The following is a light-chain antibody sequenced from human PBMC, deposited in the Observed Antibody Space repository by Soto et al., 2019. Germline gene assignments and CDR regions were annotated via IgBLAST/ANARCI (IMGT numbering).Light chain of an antibody. CDR3: QQYNQWPPYT. Sequence: EIVMTQSPATLSVSPGERATLSRRASQSVGRTLAWYQQKPGQSPRLLVYGASTRANGTPARFSGSGSGTEFTLSISSLQSEDVAVYYCQQYNQWPPYTFGQGTKVDIK. V-gene: IGKV3-15*01. CDR1: QSVGRT. J-gene: IGKJ2*01. CDR2: GAS.